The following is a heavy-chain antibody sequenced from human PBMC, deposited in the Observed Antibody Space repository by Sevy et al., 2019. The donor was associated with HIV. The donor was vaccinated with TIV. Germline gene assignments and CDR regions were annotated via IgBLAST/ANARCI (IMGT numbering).Heavy chain of an antibody. J-gene: IGHJ4*02. Sequence: GGSLRLSCEASAINIRDYWMNWVRQAPGKGLEWVANINPYGSKIYYADSVKGQFTISRDSAKNTVFLQMTSLRAEDTAVYYCVRAIQLAASYWGQGMLVTVSS. CDR2: INPYGSKI. D-gene: IGHD2-15*01. V-gene: IGHV3-7*02. CDR3: VRAIQLAASY. CDR1: AINIRDYW.